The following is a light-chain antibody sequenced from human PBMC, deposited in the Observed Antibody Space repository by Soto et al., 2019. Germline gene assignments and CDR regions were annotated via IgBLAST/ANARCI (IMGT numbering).Light chain of an antibody. CDR1: QSVSSN. Sequence: EIVMTQSPATLSVSPGERATLSCRASQSVSSNLAWYQQKPGQAPRLLIYGASTRATGIPARFSGSGSGTEFTLTISRLQSEDFAVYYCQQYHNWPPRYTFGQGTKLEIK. J-gene: IGKJ2*01. CDR3: QQYHNWPPRYT. V-gene: IGKV3-15*01. CDR2: GAS.